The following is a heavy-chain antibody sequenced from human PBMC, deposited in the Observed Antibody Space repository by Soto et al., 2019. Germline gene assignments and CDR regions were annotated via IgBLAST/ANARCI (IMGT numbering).Heavy chain of an antibody. Sequence: SETLSLTCTVSGGSISSGGYYWSWIRQHPGKGLEWIGYIYYSGSTYYNPSLKSRVTISVDTSKNQFSLKLSSVTAADTAVYYCARVGENGVCCHPPSEFDPWGQGTLVTVSS. CDR3: ARVGENGVCCHPPSEFDP. J-gene: IGHJ5*02. V-gene: IGHV4-31*03. D-gene: IGHD2-8*01. CDR2: IYYSGST. CDR1: GGSISSGGYY.